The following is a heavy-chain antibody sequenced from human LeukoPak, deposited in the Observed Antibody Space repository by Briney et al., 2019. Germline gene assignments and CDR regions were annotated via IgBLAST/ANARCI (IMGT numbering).Heavy chain of an antibody. D-gene: IGHD6-13*01. J-gene: IGHJ5*02. V-gene: IGHV5-51*01. CDR1: GCSFTSYW. CDR3: ARLSSWYEGWFDP. Sequence: GEALQISCKGSGCSFTSYWIGWVRRMSGKGLEWMGIIYPGDSDTRYSPSFQGQVTISADKSISTAYLQWSSPKASDTAMYYCARLSSWYEGWFDPWGQGTLVTVSS. CDR2: IYPGDSDT.